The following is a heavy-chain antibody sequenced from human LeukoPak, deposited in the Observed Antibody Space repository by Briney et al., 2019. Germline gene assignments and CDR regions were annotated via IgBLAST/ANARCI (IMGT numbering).Heavy chain of an antibody. CDR2: INTDGTVT. J-gene: IGHJ4*02. V-gene: IGHV3-74*01. D-gene: IGHD6-19*01. Sequence: GGSLRLSCAASGFTFSKYWMLWVRQAPGKGLESVSRINTDGTVTTYADSVKGRFTVSRDNADDTMFLQMNSVRDEDTAVYYCATKQWLAPPPDSWGQGTPVTVSS. CDR3: ATKQWLAPPPDS. CDR1: GFTFSKYW.